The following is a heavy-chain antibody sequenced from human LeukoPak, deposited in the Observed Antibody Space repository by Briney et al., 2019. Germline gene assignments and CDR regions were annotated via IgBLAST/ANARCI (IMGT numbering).Heavy chain of an antibody. Sequence: SETLSLTCAVYGGSFSGYYWSWIHQPPGKGLEWIGEINHSGSTNYNPSLKSRATISVDTSKNQFSLKLSSVTAADTAVYYCARAGDRYYYDSSGYPWDWGQGTLVTVSS. D-gene: IGHD3-22*01. J-gene: IGHJ4*02. CDR1: GGSFSGYY. CDR2: INHSGST. V-gene: IGHV4-34*01. CDR3: ARAGDRYYYDSSGYPWD.